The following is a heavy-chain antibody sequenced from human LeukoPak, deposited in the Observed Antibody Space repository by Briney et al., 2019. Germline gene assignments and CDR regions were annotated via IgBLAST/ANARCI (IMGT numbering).Heavy chain of an antibody. CDR1: GYTFTSYG. CDR3: ARGGEILRFLEWLSPYDY. Sequence: ASVKVSCKASGYTFTSYGISWVRQAPGQGLEWMGWISAYNGNTNYAQKLQGRVTMTTDTSTSTAYMELRSLRPDDTAVYYCARGGEILRFLEWLSPYDYWGQGTLVTVSS. J-gene: IGHJ4*02. D-gene: IGHD3-3*01. CDR2: ISAYNGNT. V-gene: IGHV1-18*01.